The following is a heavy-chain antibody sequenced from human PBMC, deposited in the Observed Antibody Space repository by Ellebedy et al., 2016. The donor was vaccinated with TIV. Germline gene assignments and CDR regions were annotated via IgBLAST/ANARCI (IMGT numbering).Heavy chain of an antibody. CDR1: GFTFSSYA. J-gene: IGHJ4*02. CDR2: IGGSGGGA. V-gene: IGHV3-23*01. Sequence: PGGSLRLSCAASGFTFSSYAMSWVRQAPGKGLEWVSAIGGSGGGAYYADSVKGRFTISRDNSKNTLYLQMNSLRAEDTAVYYCAKPFRWYGDFDSWGQGTLVTVSS. D-gene: IGHD4-17*01. CDR3: AKPFRWYGDFDS.